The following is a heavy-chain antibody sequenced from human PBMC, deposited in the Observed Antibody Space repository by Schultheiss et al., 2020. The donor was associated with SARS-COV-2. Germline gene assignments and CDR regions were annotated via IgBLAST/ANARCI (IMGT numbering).Heavy chain of an antibody. CDR2: INPNSGGT. CDR1: GYTFTGYY. J-gene: IGHJ4*02. Sequence: GESLKISCKASGYTFTGYYMHWVRQAPGQGLEWMGRINPNSGGTNYAQKFQGRVTMTRDTSISTAYMELSRLRSDDTAVYYCARGRGYSGYEVGYWGQGTLVTVSS. D-gene: IGHD5-12*01. CDR3: ARGRGYSGYEVGY. V-gene: IGHV1-2*06.